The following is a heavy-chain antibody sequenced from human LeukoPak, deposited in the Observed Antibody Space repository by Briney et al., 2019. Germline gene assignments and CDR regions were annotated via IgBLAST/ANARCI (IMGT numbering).Heavy chain of an antibody. CDR1: GYTFTGYY. D-gene: IGHD4-11*01. CDR2: INPNSGGT. J-gene: IGHJ3*01. V-gene: IGHV1-2*02. Sequence: ASVKVSCKASGYTFTGYYMHWVRQAPGQGLEWMGWINPNSGGTNYAQKFQGRVTMTRDTSISTAYMELSRLRSDDTAVYYCAREHDYSNYYGAFDVWDQGTMVTVSS. CDR3: AREHDYSNYYGAFDV.